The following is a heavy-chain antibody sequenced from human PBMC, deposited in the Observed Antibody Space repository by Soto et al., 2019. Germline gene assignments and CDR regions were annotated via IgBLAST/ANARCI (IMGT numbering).Heavy chain of an antibody. D-gene: IGHD1-26*01. CDR2: INGGNGNT. CDR1: GNTFPNYA. Sequence: QVPLVQSGAELKKPGASVRVSCKSSGNTFPNYAIHWVRQAPGQRPEWMGWINGGNGNTYYSENFQGRVTFTRDTSASTVYRGRGGWGSEATAIYSVAGDDSGYRGSYYIAYFTYGGQGALVTV. J-gene: IGHJ4*02. V-gene: IGHV1-3*01. CDR3: AGDDSGYRGSYYIAYFTY.